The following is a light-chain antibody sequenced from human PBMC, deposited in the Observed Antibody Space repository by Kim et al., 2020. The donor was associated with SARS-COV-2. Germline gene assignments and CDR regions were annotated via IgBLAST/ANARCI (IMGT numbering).Light chain of an antibody. CDR2: EVS. CDR3: TSYTGTNVV. V-gene: IGLV2-8*01. Sequence: QSALPPPPSASGSPGQSVTISCTGTSSDVGGYNYVSWYQQHPGKAPKAIIYEVSKRPSGVPDRFSGSKSGNTASLTVSGLQAEDEAHYYCTSYTGTNVVFGGGTQLTVL. CDR1: SSDVGGYNY. J-gene: IGLJ2*01.